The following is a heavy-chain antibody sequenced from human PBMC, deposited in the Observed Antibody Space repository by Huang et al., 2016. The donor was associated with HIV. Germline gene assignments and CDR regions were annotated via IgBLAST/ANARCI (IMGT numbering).Heavy chain of an antibody. CDR3: AKDRCFSGNYSCYFYYGMDV. CDR2: INPNSGDT. V-gene: IGHV1-2*02. D-gene: IGHD1-26*01. CDR1: TYTFTDYY. Sequence: QVQLVQSGAEVRKPGASVKVSCEASTYTFTDYYIHWVRQGPGQGLEWMGWINPNSGDTSYAEKFQGRVTMTRDTSINTAYRELSRLRSDETAVYYCAKDRCFSGNYSCYFYYGMDVWGHGTTVAVSS. J-gene: IGHJ6*02.